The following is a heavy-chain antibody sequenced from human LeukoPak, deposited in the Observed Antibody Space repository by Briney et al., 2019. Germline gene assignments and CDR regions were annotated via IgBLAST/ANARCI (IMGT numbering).Heavy chain of an antibody. CDR2: ISYDGSNK. J-gene: IGHJ4*02. D-gene: IGHD4/OR15-4a*01. CDR3: AKDANDY. V-gene: IGHV3-30*18. Sequence: PGRSLRLSCAASGFTFSSYGMHWVRQAPGKGLEWVAVISYDGSNKYYADSVKGRFTISRDNSKNTLYLQMNSLRAEDTAVYYCAKDANDYWGQGTLVTVSS. CDR1: GFTFSSYG.